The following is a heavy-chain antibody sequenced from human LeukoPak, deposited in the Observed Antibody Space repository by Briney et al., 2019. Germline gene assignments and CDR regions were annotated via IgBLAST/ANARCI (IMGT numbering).Heavy chain of an antibody. Sequence: PGGSLRLSCAASGFTFSSYAMHWVRQAPGKGLEYVSAISSNGGSTYYANSVKGRFTISRDNSKNTLYLQMGSPRAEDMAVYYCARGGYFDPRLFDYWGQGTLVTVSS. D-gene: IGHD3-9*01. CDR2: ISSNGGST. CDR3: ARGGYFDPRLFDY. V-gene: IGHV3-64*01. J-gene: IGHJ4*02. CDR1: GFTFSSYA.